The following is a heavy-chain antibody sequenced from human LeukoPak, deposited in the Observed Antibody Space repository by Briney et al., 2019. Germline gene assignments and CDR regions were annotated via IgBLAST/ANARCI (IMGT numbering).Heavy chain of an antibody. CDR2: IYPGGSDT. CDR3: ARLERSRYYFDY. D-gene: IGHD3-3*01. J-gene: IGHJ4*02. V-gene: IGHV5-51*01. CDR1: GYSFTSYW. Sequence: ESLNIYCNGSGYSFTSYWIGWVRQMPGKGLEGMGIIYPGGSDTRYSASFQGQVTISADKYISTAYLQWSSLKASDTAMYYCARLERSRYYFDYWGEGTLVTVS.